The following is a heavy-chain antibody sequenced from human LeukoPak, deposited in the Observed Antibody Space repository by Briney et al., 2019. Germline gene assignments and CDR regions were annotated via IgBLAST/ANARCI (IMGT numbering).Heavy chain of an antibody. D-gene: IGHD2-21*02. CDR2: ISGSGGKT. CDR3: AKGDCGGDCNVVDY. J-gene: IGHJ4*02. CDR1: GFTFSSYG. V-gene: IGHV3-23*01. Sequence: GGSLRLSCAASGFTFSSYGMSWVRQAPGKGLEWVSAISGSGGKTSYADFVKGRFTISRDNSKNTLHLQMNSLRVEDTALYFCAKGDCGGDCNVVDYWGQGTRVTVSS.